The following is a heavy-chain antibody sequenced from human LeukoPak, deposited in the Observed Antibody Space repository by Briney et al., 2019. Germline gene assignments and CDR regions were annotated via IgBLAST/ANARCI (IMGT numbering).Heavy chain of an antibody. D-gene: IGHD2-21*02. Sequence: GGSLRLSCAASGFTFSSYAMSWVRQGPGKGLEWVSAISGSGGSTYYADSVKGRFTISRDNSKNTLYLQMNSLRAEDMAVYYCAKVVRAYCGGDCSDAFDIWGQGTMVTVSS. CDR1: GFTFSSYA. CDR3: AKVVRAYCGGDCSDAFDI. CDR2: ISGSGGST. V-gene: IGHV3-23*01. J-gene: IGHJ3*02.